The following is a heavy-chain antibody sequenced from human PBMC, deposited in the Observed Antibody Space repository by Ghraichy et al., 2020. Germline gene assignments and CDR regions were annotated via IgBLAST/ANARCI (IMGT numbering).Heavy chain of an antibody. V-gene: IGHV4-38-2*02. D-gene: IGHD3-22*01. J-gene: IGHJ4*02. CDR1: GYSISSGYY. CDR3: ARVSYYYDSSGYKNIDY. CDR2: IYHSGST. Sequence: SETLSLTCTVSGYSISSGYYWGWIRQPPGKGLEWIGSIYHSGSTYYNPSLKSRVTISVDTSKNQFSLKLSSVTAADTAVYYCARVSYYYDSSGYKNIDYWGQGTLVTVSS.